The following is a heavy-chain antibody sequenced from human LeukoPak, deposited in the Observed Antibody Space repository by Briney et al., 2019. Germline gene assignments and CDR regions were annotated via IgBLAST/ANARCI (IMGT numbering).Heavy chain of an antibody. Sequence: GGSLRLSCAASGFTSSSYWMHWARHVPGKGLVWVSRISGDGTARNYADSVKGRFTISRDDAKNTVGLQMNSLRGEDTAVYYCVRGRGSYGWFDPWGQGTLVTVSS. V-gene: IGHV3-74*01. CDR2: ISGDGTAR. CDR1: GFTSSSYW. J-gene: IGHJ5*02. CDR3: VRGRGSYGWFDP. D-gene: IGHD3-10*01.